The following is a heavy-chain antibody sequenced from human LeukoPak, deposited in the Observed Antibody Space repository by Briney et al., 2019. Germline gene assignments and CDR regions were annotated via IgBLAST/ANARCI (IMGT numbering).Heavy chain of an antibody. CDR1: GFTFSSYG. CDR2: IWYDGSNK. CDR3: ARDSTYYYDSSSYPPDY. J-gene: IGHJ4*02. V-gene: IGHV3-33*01. D-gene: IGHD3-22*01. Sequence: GRSLRLSCAASGFTFSSYGMHWVRQAPGKGLEWVAVIWYDGSNKYYADSVKGRFSISRDDSKNTLYLQMNSLRAEDTAVYYCARDSTYYYDSSSYPPDYWGQGTLVTVSS.